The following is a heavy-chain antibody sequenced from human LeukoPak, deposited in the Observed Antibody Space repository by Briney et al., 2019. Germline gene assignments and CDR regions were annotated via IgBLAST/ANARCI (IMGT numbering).Heavy chain of an antibody. V-gene: IGHV3-30*18. CDR3: AKHFLGSIAATRPPGDAFDI. D-gene: IGHD6-6*01. CDR2: ISYDGSNK. Sequence: PGGSLRLSCAASGFTFSSYGMHWVRQAPGKGLEWVAVISYDGSNKYYADSVKGRFTISRDNSKNTLYLQMNSLRAEDTAVYYCAKHFLGSIAATRPPGDAFDIWGQGTMVTVSS. J-gene: IGHJ3*02. CDR1: GFTFSSYG.